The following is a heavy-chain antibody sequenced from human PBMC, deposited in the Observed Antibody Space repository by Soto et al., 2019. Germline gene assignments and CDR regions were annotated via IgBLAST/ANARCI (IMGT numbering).Heavy chain of an antibody. CDR3: VREVMGSISYGMDV. J-gene: IGHJ6*02. CDR1: GGSISSYY. V-gene: IGHV4-59*01. CDR2: IYYSGST. D-gene: IGHD3-10*01. Sequence: SETLSLTCTVSGGSISSYYWSWIRQPPGKGLEWIGYIYYSGSTNYNPSLKSRVTISVDTSKNQFSLKLSSVTAADTAVYYCVREVMGSISYGMDVWGQGTTVTVPS.